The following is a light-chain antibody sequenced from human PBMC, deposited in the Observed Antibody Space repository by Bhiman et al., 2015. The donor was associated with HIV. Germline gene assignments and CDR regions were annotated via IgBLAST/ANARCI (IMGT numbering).Light chain of an antibody. V-gene: IGLV2-14*03. Sequence: QSALTQPASVSGSPGQSITISCTGTSSDVGGYNYVSWYQQHPGKAPKLMIYDVSNRPSGVSDRFSGSKSGNTAFLTVSGLQPEDEADYYCSSYGGTTYWGMFGGGTKLTVL. CDR1: SSDVGGYNY. CDR2: DVS. CDR3: SSYGGTTYWGM. J-gene: IGLJ3*02.